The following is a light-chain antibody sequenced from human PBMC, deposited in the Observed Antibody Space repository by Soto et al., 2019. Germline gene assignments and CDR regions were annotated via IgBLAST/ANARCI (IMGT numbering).Light chain of an antibody. CDR1: QGLGVW. J-gene: IGKJ4*02. CDR3: QQAYSFPLT. Sequence: DIQMTQSPSSVSASVGDRVTITCRASQGLGVWLGWYQQKPGKAPQLLIFGASGLQTGVPSRFSGRGPGTDFTLTISSLQPEDFATYYCQQAYSFPLTFGGGTKLDI. V-gene: IGKV1-12*01. CDR2: GAS.